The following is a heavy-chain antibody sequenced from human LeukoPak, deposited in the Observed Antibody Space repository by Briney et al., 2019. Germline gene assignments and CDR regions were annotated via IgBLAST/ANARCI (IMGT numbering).Heavy chain of an antibody. J-gene: IGHJ6*03. CDR1: GFTFSSYE. V-gene: IGHV3-48*03. CDR2: ISSSGSTI. Sequence: GSLRLSCAASGFTFSSYEMNWVRQAPGKGLEWVSYISSSGSTIYYADSVKGRFTISRDNAKNSLYLQMNSLRAEDTAVYYCARMKYFHYYFMDVWGKGTTVTVSS. CDR3: ARMKYFHYYFMDV.